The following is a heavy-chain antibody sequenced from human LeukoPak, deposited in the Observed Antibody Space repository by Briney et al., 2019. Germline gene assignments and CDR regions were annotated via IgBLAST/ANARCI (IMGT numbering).Heavy chain of an antibody. J-gene: IGHJ4*02. Sequence: GGSLRLSCAASGFTFSSYWMSWVRQAPGKGLEWVDYVDSVKGRFTISRDNAKNSLSLQMNSLRAEDTAVYYCARKGDTHDYWGQGTLVTVSS. V-gene: IGHV3-7*01. CDR3: ARKGDTHDY. D-gene: IGHD5-18*01. CDR1: GFTFSSYW.